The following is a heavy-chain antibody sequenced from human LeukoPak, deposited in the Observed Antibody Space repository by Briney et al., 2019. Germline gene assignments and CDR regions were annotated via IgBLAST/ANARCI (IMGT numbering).Heavy chain of an antibody. CDR1: GGSISNYY. D-gene: IGHD6-13*01. CDR2: IYYSGST. Sequence: SETLSLTCTVSGGSISNYYWSWIRQPPGKGLEWIGFIYYSGSTNYNPSLKSRVTISVDTSKNQFSLKLSSVTAADTAVYYCARELGIAAPYFDYWGQGTLVTVSS. V-gene: IGHV4-59*01. CDR3: ARELGIAAPYFDY. J-gene: IGHJ4*02.